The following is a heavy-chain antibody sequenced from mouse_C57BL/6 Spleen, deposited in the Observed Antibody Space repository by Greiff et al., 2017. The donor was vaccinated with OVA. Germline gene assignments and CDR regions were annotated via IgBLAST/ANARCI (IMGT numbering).Heavy chain of an antibody. D-gene: IGHD3-1*01. Sequence: EVQRVESGGDLVKPGGSLKLSCAASGFTFSSYGMSWVRQTPDKRLEWVATISSGGSYTYYPDSVKGRFTISRDNAKNTLYLQMSSLKSEDTAMYYCARRGSDWYFDVWGTGTTVTVSS. CDR2: ISSGGSYT. V-gene: IGHV5-6*01. CDR3: ARRGSDWYFDV. CDR1: GFTFSSYG. J-gene: IGHJ1*03.